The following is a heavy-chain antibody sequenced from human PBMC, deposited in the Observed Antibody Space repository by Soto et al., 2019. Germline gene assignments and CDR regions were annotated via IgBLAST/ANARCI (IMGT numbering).Heavy chain of an antibody. CDR3: ARYCSSTSCQHYYGMDV. CDR1: GYSFTNYW. D-gene: IGHD2-2*01. Sequence: GESLKISCKGSGYSFTNYWISWVRQMPGKGLEWMGRIDPSDSYTNYSPSFQGHVTISADKSISTAYLQWSSLKASDTAMYYCARYCSSTSCQHYYGMDVWGQGTTVTVSS. CDR2: IDPSDSYT. V-gene: IGHV5-10-1*01. J-gene: IGHJ6*02.